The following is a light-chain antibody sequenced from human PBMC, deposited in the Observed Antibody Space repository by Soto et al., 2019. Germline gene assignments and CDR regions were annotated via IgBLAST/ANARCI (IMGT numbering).Light chain of an antibody. J-gene: IGLJ1*01. CDR3: SSYTSGYTYV. CDR1: SSDVGGYNY. CDR2: EVS. Sequence: QSALTQPASVSGSPGQSITISCTGTSSDVGGYNYVSWYQQHPGKAPKLMIYEVSNRPSGVSDRFSGFKSGNTASLTISGLQAEDETDYYCSSYTSGYTYVFGTGTKLTVL. V-gene: IGLV2-14*01.